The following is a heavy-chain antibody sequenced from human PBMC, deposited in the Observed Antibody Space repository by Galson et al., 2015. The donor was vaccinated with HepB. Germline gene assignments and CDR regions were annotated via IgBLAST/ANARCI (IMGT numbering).Heavy chain of an antibody. D-gene: IGHD2-8*01. CDR2: ISSDGSSI. CDR1: GSTFSSYW. J-gene: IGHJ4*02. V-gene: IGHV3-74*01. Sequence: SLRLSCAASGSTFSSYWMHWVRQAPGKGPVWVSRISSDGSSISYADSVKGRFTTSRDNAKNTVYLQMNSLRAEDTAVYYCAKLIHFPGIGVDSWGQGTLVTVSS. CDR3: AKLIHFPGIGVDS.